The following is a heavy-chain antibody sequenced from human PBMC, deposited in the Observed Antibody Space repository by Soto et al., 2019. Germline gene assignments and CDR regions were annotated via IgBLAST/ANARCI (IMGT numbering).Heavy chain of an antibody. CDR3: TTDRGYYDSSGYYYAFDI. D-gene: IGHD3-22*01. CDR1: GFTFSNAW. V-gene: IGHV3-15*01. CDR2: IKSKTDGGTT. Sequence: GGSLRLSCAASGFTFSNAWMSWVRQAPGKGLEWVGRIKSKTDGGTTDYAAPVKGRFTISRDDSKNTLYLQMNSLKTEDTAVYYCTTDRGYYDSSGYYYAFDIWGQGTIVTVSS. J-gene: IGHJ3*02.